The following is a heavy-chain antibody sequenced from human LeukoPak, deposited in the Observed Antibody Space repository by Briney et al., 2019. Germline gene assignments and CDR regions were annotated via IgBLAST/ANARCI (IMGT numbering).Heavy chain of an antibody. CDR2: IYYSGST. J-gene: IGHJ5*02. CDR1: GGSISSGGYY. V-gene: IGHV4-31*03. Sequence: NASQTLSLTCTVSGGSISSGGYYWSWIRQHPGKGLEWIGYIYYSGSTYYNPSLKSRVTISVDTSKNQFSLKLSSVTAADTAVYYCARTYDFWSGVAYNWFDPWDQGTLVTVSS. CDR3: ARTYDFWSGVAYNWFDP. D-gene: IGHD3-3*01.